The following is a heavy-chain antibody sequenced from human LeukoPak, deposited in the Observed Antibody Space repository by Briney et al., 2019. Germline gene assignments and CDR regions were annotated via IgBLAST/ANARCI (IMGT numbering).Heavy chain of an antibody. Sequence: ASVKVSCTASGYTFTSYDINWVRQATGQGLEWMGWMNPNSGNTGYAQKFQGRVTMTRNTSISTAYMELSSLRSEDTAVYYCARGTTLRNYYYYGMGVWGQGTTVTVSS. V-gene: IGHV1-8*01. CDR3: ARGTTLRNYYYYGMGV. J-gene: IGHJ6*02. CDR1: GYTFTSYD. D-gene: IGHD1-26*01. CDR2: MNPNSGNT.